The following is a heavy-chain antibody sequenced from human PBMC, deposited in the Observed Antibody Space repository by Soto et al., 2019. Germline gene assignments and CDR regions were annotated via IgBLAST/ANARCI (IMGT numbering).Heavy chain of an antibody. V-gene: IGHV3-7*04. D-gene: IGHD6-19*01. CDR2: IKEDGGKK. CDR1: GFTFGSDW. Sequence: GGSLRLSCAASGFTFGSDWMSWVGQGPGKGLEWVANIKEDGGKKYYVDSVRGRFTISRDNAKNSLYLQMNSLRAEDTAVYYCARGLYNSGWYMDYFDSWGQGKLVTVSS. CDR3: ARGLYNSGWYMDYFDS. J-gene: IGHJ4*02.